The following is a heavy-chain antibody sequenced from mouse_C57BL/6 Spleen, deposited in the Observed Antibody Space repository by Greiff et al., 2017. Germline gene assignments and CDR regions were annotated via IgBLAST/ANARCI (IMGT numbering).Heavy chain of an antibody. V-gene: IGHV1-81*01. Sequence: VQLQQSGAELARPGASVKLSCKASGYTFTSYGISWVKQRTGQGLEWIGEIYPRSGNTYYNEKFKGKATLPADKSSSTAYMVLRSLTSEDAAVYVSAREDFSNWYCDVWGTGTTVTVSS. CDR1: GYTFTSYG. CDR3: AREDFSNWYCDV. CDR2: IYPRSGNT. J-gene: IGHJ1*03. D-gene: IGHD1-1*01.